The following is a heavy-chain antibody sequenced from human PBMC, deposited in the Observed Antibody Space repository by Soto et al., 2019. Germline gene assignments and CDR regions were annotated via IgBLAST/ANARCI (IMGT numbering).Heavy chain of an antibody. J-gene: IGHJ4*02. CDR3: ASGSDDYDSSGLSFDY. Sequence: QVQLVQSGAEVKKPGSSVKVSCKASGGTFSSYAISWVRQAPGQGLEWMGGIIPIFGTANYAQKFQGRITITAAESTSTAYMELSSLKSEDKAVYYCASGSDDYDSSGLSFDYWGQGTLVTVSS. CDR1: GGTFSSYA. CDR2: IIPIFGTA. V-gene: IGHV1-69*01. D-gene: IGHD3-22*01.